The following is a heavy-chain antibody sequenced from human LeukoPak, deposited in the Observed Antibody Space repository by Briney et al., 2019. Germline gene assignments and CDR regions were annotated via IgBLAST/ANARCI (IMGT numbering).Heavy chain of an antibody. Sequence: SETLSLTCTVSGGSISSGGYYWSWIRQHPGKSLEWIGYIYYSGSAYYNPSLKSRVTISVDTSKNQFSLKLSSVTAADTAVYYCARAMYSSGWYAPQYNWFDPWGQGTLVTVSS. J-gene: IGHJ5*02. CDR2: IYYSGSA. CDR3: ARAMYSSGWYAPQYNWFDP. V-gene: IGHV4-31*03. CDR1: GGSISSGGYY. D-gene: IGHD6-19*01.